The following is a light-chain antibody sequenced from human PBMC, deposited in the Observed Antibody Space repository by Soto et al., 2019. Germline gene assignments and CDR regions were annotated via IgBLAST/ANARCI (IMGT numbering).Light chain of an antibody. CDR2: AAS. V-gene: IGKV1-39*01. Sequence: DIQMTQSPSSLSASVGDRVTITCRASQSISSYLNWYQKKPGKATKLLIYAASSLQSGVPSRFSCSGSGTDFTLTISSLPPEDFATYYCQQSYSTPLPFGGGTKVEIK. CDR3: QQSYSTPLP. J-gene: IGKJ4*01. CDR1: QSISSY.